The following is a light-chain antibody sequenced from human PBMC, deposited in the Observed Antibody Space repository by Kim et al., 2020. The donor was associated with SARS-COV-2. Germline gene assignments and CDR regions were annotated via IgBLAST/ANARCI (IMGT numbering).Light chain of an antibody. CDR2: GVS. CDR1: QTINNY. Sequence: DIQMTQSPSTLSASIGDRVTITRRASQTINNYLAWYQQKPGKAPKLLISGVSNLESGVPSRFSGSGSGTEFTLTISSLQPDDFATYRCQQYNTFPPSFGQGTQLEIK. J-gene: IGKJ2*01. V-gene: IGKV1-5*01. CDR3: QQYNTFPPS.